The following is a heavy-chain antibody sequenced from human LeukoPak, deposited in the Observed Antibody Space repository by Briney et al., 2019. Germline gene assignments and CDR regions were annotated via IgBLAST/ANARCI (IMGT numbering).Heavy chain of an antibody. CDR2: IYYSGST. Sequence: PSETLSLTCTVSGGSISSYYWSWIRQPPGKGLEWIGYIYYSGSTNYNPSLKSRVTISVDTSKNQFSLKLSSVTAADTAVYYCARDRGALGRDYMDVWGKGTTVTVSS. J-gene: IGHJ6*03. V-gene: IGHV4-59*01. CDR1: GGSISSYY. D-gene: IGHD5-24*01. CDR3: ARDRGALGRDYMDV.